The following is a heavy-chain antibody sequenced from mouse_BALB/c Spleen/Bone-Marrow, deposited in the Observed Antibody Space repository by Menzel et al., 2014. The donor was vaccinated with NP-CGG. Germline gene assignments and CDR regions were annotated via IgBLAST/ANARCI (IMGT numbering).Heavy chain of an antibody. J-gene: IGHJ2*01. CDR3: ANYYYGYYFDS. CDR2: IDPANGNT. V-gene: IGHV14-3*02. Sequence: VQLQQSGAELVKPGASVKLSCTVSGFNIKDTYMHWVKQRPEQGLEWIGRIDPANGNTKYDPKFQGKATITADTSSNTAYLQLSSLTSEDTAVYYCANYYYGYYFDSWGQGTTLTVSP. CDR1: GFNIKDTY. D-gene: IGHD1-1*01.